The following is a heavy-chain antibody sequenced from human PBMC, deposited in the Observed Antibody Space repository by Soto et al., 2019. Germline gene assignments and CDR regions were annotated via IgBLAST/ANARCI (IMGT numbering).Heavy chain of an antibody. CDR3: ASGVVGATFSDY. J-gene: IGHJ4*02. V-gene: IGHV4-61*01. Sequence: QVQLQESGPGLVRPSETLSLACTVSGGSVSSGSYNWNWIRQPPGKGLEWIGYIYNSGSTNYNPSLKSRVTISVDTSKNQFSLNLSSVPAADTAVYFCASGVVGATFSDYWGQGTLVTVSS. CDR1: GGSVSSGSYN. D-gene: IGHD1-26*01. CDR2: IYNSGST.